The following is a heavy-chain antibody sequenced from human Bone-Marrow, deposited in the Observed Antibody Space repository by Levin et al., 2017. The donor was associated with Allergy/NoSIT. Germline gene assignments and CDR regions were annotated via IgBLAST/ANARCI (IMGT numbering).Heavy chain of an antibody. CDR3: ARDGAVGDCNGGSCYDY. Sequence: GESLKISCAASGFTFSSYAMNWVRQAPGKGLEWVSAISGDGTRAYYADSVKGRFTFSRDNSKNTLYLQMNSLRAEDTAVYYCARDGAVGDCNGGSCYDYWGQGILVTVSS. V-gene: IGHV3-23*01. J-gene: IGHJ4*02. CDR2: ISGDGTRA. D-gene: IGHD2-15*01. CDR1: GFTFSSYA.